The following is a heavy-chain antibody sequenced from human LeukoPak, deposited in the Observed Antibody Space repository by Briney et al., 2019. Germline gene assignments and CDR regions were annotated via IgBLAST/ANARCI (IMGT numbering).Heavy chain of an antibody. CDR2: INPNSGGT. CDR1: GYTFTDYH. V-gene: IGHV1-2*02. J-gene: IGHJ4*02. D-gene: IGHD4-17*01. Sequence: ASVKVSCKASGYTFTDYHMHWVRQAPGQGLEWMGWINPNSGGTNYAQKFQGRVTMTRDTSISTAYMELSRLTSDDTALYYCARDIYGDYEGYWGQGTLVTVSS. CDR3: ARDIYGDYEGY.